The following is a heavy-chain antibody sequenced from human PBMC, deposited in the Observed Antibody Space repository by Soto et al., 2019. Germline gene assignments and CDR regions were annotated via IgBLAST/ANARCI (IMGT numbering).Heavy chain of an antibody. J-gene: IGHJ3*02. CDR2: IYCTDDK. CDR3: AHRHELGSVDI. Sequence: QITLKESGPTLVKPTQTLTLTCTFSGFSLSTRAVGVGWIRQPPGKALEWLALIYCTDDKSYSPSLKNRLTITKDTSKHPVVLTMTNMHPVYTATDYCAHRHELGSVDIWGQGTKVTVSS. CDR1: GFSLSTRAVG. D-gene: IGHD3-10*01. V-gene: IGHV2-5*01.